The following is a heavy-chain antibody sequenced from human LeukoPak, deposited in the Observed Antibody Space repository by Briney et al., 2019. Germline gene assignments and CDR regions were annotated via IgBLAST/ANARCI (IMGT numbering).Heavy chain of an antibody. CDR2: IIPIFGTA. D-gene: IGHD3-3*01. CDR3: ARDLWSGYRYYSDY. CDR1: GGTFSSYA. J-gene: IGHJ4*02. V-gene: IGHV1-69*01. Sequence: GSSVKVSCKASGGTFSSYAISWVRQAPGQGLEWMGGIIPIFGTANYAQKIQGRVTITADESTSTAYMELSSLRSEDTAVYYCARDLWSGYRYYSDYWGQGTLVTVSS.